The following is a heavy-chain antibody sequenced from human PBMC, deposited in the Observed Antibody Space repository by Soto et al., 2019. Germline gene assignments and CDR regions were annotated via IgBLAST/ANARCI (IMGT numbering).Heavy chain of an antibody. Sequence: SVKVSCKASGGTFSSYTISWVRQAPGQGLEWMGRIIPILGIANYAQKFQGRVTITADKSTSTAYMELSSLRSEDTAVYYCARAYGDHPHYFDYWGQGTLVTVST. CDR2: IIPILGIA. J-gene: IGHJ4*02. CDR3: ARAYGDHPHYFDY. CDR1: GGTFSSYT. D-gene: IGHD4-17*01. V-gene: IGHV1-69*02.